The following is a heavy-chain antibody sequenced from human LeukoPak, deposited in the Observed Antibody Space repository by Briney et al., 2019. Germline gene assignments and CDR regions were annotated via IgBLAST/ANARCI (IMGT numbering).Heavy chain of an antibody. J-gene: IGHJ5*02. CDR1: GGSISSGSYY. V-gene: IGHV4-61*02. CDR2: IYTSGST. D-gene: IGHD3-10*01. Sequence: SETLSLTCTVSGGSISSGSYYWSWIRQPAGKGLEWIGRIYTSGSTDYNPSLKSRVTISVDTSKNQFSLKLSSVTAADTTVYYCAREVVRGVIKWFDPWGQGTLVTVSS. CDR3: AREVVRGVIKWFDP.